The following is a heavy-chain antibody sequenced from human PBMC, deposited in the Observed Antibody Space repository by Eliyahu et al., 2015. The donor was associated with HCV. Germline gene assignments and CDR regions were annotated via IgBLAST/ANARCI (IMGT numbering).Heavy chain of an antibody. V-gene: IGHV4-34*01. Sequence: QVQLQQWGAGLLKPSETLSLPCAVYAGSFXGYXWSWXRQPPGKGLEWIGEINHSGDTNYNPSLKSRVTISVDTSKKQFHLKLTSVTAADTALYYCARSGGGGATVTTGFDYWGQGTLVTVSS. CDR1: AGSFXGYX. J-gene: IGHJ4*02. D-gene: IGHD4-11*01. CDR3: ARSGGGGATVTTGFDY. CDR2: INHSGDT.